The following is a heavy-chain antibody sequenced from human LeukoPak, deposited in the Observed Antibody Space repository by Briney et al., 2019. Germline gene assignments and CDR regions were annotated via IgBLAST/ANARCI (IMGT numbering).Heavy chain of an antibody. CDR2: ISSSGSTI. CDR3: ARDFYDSSGYYPVGDYYYYGMDV. D-gene: IGHD3-22*01. CDR1: GFTISDYY. J-gene: IGHJ6*02. V-gene: IGHV3-11*01. Sequence: GGSLRLSCAASGFTISDYYMSWIRQAPGKGLEWVSYISSSGSTIYYADSVKGRFTISRDNAKNSLYLQMNSLRAEDTAVYYCARDFYDSSGYYPVGDYYYYGMDVWGQGTTVTVSS.